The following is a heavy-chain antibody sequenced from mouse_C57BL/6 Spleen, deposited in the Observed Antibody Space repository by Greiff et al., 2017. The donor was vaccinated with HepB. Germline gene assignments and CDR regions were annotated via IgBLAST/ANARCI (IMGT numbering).Heavy chain of an antibody. V-gene: IGHV14-4*01. CDR1: GFNIKDDY. J-gene: IGHJ2*01. Sequence: EVQLQQSGAELVRPGASVKLSCTASGFNIKDDYMHWVKQRPEQGLEWIGWIDPENGDTEYASKFQGKATITADTSANTAYLQLSSLTSEDTAVYYCTTSLYGSSYEGYWGQGTTLTVSS. CDR2: IDPENGDT. D-gene: IGHD1-1*01. CDR3: TTSLYGSSYEGY.